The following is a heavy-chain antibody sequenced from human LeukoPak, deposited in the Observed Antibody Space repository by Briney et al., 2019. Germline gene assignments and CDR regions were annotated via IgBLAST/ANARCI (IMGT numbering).Heavy chain of an antibody. CDR1: GGSISSYY. V-gene: IGHV4-59*01. Sequence: ASETLSLTCTVSGGSISSYYWSWIRQPPGKGLECIGYIYYSGSTNYHPSLKSRVTISVDTSKNQFSLKLSSVTAADTAVYYCARARGDYDTLTGYYTFNWFDPWGQGTLVTVSS. D-gene: IGHD3-9*01. J-gene: IGHJ5*02. CDR3: ARARGDYDTLTGYYTFNWFDP. CDR2: IYYSGST.